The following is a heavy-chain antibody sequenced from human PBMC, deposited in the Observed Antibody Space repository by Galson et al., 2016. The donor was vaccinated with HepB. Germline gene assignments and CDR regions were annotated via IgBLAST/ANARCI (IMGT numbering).Heavy chain of an antibody. CDR3: ARGGGPAAAV. D-gene: IGHD6-13*01. J-gene: IGHJ4*02. CDR1: GFKFDDYA. V-gene: IGHV3-9*01. CDR2: IHWNSGTI. Sequence: SLRLSCAASGFKFDDYAMHWVRQAPGKGLEWVAGIHWNSGTIAYADSVKGRFAISRDNSKNTLYLQMNSLRDEDTAVYYCARGGGPAAAVWGQGTLVTVSS.